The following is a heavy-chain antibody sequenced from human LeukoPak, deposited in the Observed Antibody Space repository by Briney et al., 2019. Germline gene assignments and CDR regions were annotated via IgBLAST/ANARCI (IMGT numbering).Heavy chain of an antibody. J-gene: IGHJ4*02. CDR1: GGSFSGYY. D-gene: IGHD2-21*02. V-gene: IGHV4-34*01. CDR2: INHSGNT. Sequence: PSETLSLTRAVYGGSFSGYYWSWIRQPPGKGLEWIGEINHSGNTNYNPSLKSRLTISVDTSKNQFSLKLSSVTAADTAVYYCARGLSAIVHWGQGTLVTVSS. CDR3: ARGLSAIVH.